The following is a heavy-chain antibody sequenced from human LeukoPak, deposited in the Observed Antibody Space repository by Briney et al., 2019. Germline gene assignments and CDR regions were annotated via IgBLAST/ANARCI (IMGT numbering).Heavy chain of an antibody. V-gene: IGHV4-59*08. CDR2: TYYSGNT. Sequence: PSETLSLTCTVSGGSITSNYRSWIRQPPGKGLEWIGYTYYSGNTNYNPSLKSRVTLSLDTSKNQFSLKLTSVTAADTAVYFCATGGDRRKVGYWGQGTLVTVSS. CDR3: ATGGDRRKVGY. D-gene: IGHD2-21*01. J-gene: IGHJ4*02. CDR1: GGSITSNY.